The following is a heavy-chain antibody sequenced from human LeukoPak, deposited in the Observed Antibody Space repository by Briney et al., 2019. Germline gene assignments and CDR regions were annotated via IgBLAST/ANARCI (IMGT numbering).Heavy chain of an antibody. V-gene: IGHV4-39*01. D-gene: IGHD6-19*01. Sequence: SETLSLTCTVSGGSISSSSYYWGWIRPPPGQGLEWIGSIYYSGSTYYNPSLKSRVTISVDTSKNQFSLKLSSVTAADTAVYYGARHIVPGYSSGWYPNYFDYWGQGTLVTVSS. CDR3: ARHIVPGYSSGWYPNYFDY. CDR2: IYYSGST. CDR1: GGSISSSSYY. J-gene: IGHJ4*02.